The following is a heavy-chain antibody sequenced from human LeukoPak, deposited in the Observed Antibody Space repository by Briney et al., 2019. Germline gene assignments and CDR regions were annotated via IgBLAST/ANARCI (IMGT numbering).Heavy chain of an antibody. CDR1: GFAFSSYG. CDR3: AKEYCSNSACHSLDY. D-gene: IGHD2-8*01. Sequence: PGGSLRLSCAASGFAFSSYGMHWVRQAPGKGLEWVAVISYDGSNKYYADSVKGRFTFSRDNSKNTLYLQMNSLRAEGTAVYYCAKEYCSNSACHSLDYWGQGTLVTVSS. J-gene: IGHJ4*02. V-gene: IGHV3-30*05. CDR2: ISYDGSNK.